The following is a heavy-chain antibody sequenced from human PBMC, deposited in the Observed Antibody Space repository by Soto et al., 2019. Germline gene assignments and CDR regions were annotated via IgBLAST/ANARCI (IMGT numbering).Heavy chain of an antibody. CDR3: ARSVNGWYYFDY. Sequence: QVQLVQSGAEVKKPGSSVKVSCKASGGTFSSYAISWVRQAPGQGLEWMGGIIPIFGTANYAQKSQGRVXIXAXXSTSTAYMELSSLRSEDTAVYYCARSVNGWYYFDYWGQGTLVTVSS. V-gene: IGHV1-69*12. CDR1: GGTFSSYA. D-gene: IGHD6-19*01. J-gene: IGHJ4*02. CDR2: IIPIFGTA.